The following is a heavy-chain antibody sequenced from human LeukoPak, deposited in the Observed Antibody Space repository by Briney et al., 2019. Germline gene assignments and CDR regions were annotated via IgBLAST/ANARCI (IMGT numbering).Heavy chain of an antibody. CDR1: GITLSNYA. Sequence: PGGSLRLSCVVSGITLSNYAMSWVRQAPGKGLEWVAGISDGGGSRNYADSVKGRFTISRDNAKNSLYLQMNSLRAEDTAVYYCARDGGQWLAYFDYWGPGTLVTVSS. D-gene: IGHD6-19*01. CDR2: ISDGGGSR. J-gene: IGHJ4*02. V-gene: IGHV3-23*01. CDR3: ARDGGQWLAYFDY.